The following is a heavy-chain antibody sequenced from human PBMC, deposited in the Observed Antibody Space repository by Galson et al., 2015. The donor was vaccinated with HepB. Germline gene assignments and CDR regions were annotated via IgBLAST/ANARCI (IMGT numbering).Heavy chain of an antibody. Sequence: SVKVSCKASGYTFTGYYLHWVRQAPGQGLEWVGLINPNGGGTHYAQKFQGRVTISTEMSINTAYLEVSGLRSDDTAVYYCARVRGLWEGSGWPFDHWGQGTLVTVSS. CDR2: INPNGGGT. CDR3: ARVRGLWEGSGWPFDH. D-gene: IGHD6-19*01. J-gene: IGHJ4*02. CDR1: GYTFTGYY. V-gene: IGHV1-2*02.